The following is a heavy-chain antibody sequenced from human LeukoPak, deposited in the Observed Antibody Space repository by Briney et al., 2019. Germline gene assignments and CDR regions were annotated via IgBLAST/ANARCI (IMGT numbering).Heavy chain of an antibody. CDR2: STGSGGIT. CDR3: ARVRAFRYALDI. Sequence: GVSLRLSCAASGFTLSTYAMRWVRQAPGKGLEWVSSTGSGGITYYADSVKGRFTISRDNSKNTLYLQVNSPRAEDTAIYYCARVRAFRYALDIWGQGTMVTVSS. J-gene: IGHJ3*02. CDR1: GFTLSTYA. V-gene: IGHV3-23*01.